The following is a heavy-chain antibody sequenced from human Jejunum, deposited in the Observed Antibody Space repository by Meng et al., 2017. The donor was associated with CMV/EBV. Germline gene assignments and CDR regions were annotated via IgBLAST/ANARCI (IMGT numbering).Heavy chain of an antibody. CDR1: GFTFKNSW. D-gene: IGHD6-13*01. CDR3: VRDTSSWP. J-gene: IGHJ5*02. V-gene: IGHV3-74*01. CDR2: IKSDGGT. Sequence: ACAASGFTFKNSWMHWVRQAPGKGLVWVSRIKSDGGTTYADFVKGRFTISRDNAKNTLYLQMNSLRPDDTAVYYCVRDTSSWPWGQGTLVTVSS.